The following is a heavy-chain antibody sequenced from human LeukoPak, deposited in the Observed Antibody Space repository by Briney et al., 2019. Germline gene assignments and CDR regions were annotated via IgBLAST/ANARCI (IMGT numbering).Heavy chain of an antibody. Sequence: SETLSLTCAVDGGSSSGYYWSWIRQPPGKWLEWIGAINHSGSTNYNPSLKSRGTISVGRGTSHFSLKLSSMTAEDTAVYFCVGGWYWYYFDNWGQETLVTVSS. CDR3: VGGWYWYYFDN. D-gene: IGHD6-19*01. V-gene: IGHV4-34*01. CDR2: INHSGST. J-gene: IGHJ4*02. CDR1: GGSSSGYY.